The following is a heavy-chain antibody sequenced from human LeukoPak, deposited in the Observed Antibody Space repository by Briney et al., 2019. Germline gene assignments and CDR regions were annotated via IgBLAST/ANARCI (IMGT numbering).Heavy chain of an antibody. CDR3: EREKYTSSGSQNGFDP. V-gene: IGHV3-66*02. D-gene: IGHD6-13*01. CDR1: GFTVSSSY. Sequence: GGSLRLSCAASGFTVSSSYMSWVRQAPGKGLEWVSVIYSGGSTYYADSVKGRFTISRDNSKNTLYLQMNSLRAEDTAVYYWEREKYTSSGSQNGFDPGGEGTLVTVS. J-gene: IGHJ5*02. CDR2: IYSGGST.